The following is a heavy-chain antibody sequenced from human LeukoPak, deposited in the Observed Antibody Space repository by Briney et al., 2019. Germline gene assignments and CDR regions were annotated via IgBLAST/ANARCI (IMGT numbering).Heavy chain of an antibody. V-gene: IGHV3-73*01. CDR1: GFTFSGSA. Sequence: GGSLRLSCATSGFTFSGSAIHWVRQASGKGLEWVGRIRSKANSYATTDVASVRGRFSISRDDSKNTAYLQMNSLRAEDTAVYYCAREQYDYGAPFDYWGQGTLVTVSS. CDR3: AREQYDYGAPFDY. D-gene: IGHD4-17*01. CDR2: IRSKANSYAT. J-gene: IGHJ4*02.